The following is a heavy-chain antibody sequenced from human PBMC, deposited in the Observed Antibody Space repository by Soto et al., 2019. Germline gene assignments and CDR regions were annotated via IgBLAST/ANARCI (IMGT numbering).Heavy chain of an antibody. J-gene: IGHJ6*03. CDR1: GGSISSGGYY. CDR3: ARESGTTYYYYYYMDV. V-gene: IGHV4-31*03. D-gene: IGHD1-1*01. CDR2: IYYSGST. Sequence: SETLSLTCTVSGGSISSGGYYWSWIRQHPGKGLEWIGYIYYSGSTYYNPSLKSRVTISVDTSKNQFSLKLSSVTAADTAVYYCARESGTTYYYYYYMDVWGKGTTVTVSS.